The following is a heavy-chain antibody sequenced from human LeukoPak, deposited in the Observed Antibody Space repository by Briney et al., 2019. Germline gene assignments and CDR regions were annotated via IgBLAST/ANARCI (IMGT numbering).Heavy chain of an antibody. CDR2: ISNDGGGA. CDR3: AKGSSGYFVDL. CDR1: GFIFNNYG. J-gene: IGHJ5*02. V-gene: IGHV3-23*01. Sequence: GSLRLSCAASGFIFNNYGLIWVRQAPGKGLEWVSAISNDGGGANYADFVKGRFTISRDNSKNTLFLQMNSLRAEDTALYYCAKGSSGYFVDLWGQGTLVTVSS. D-gene: IGHD3-22*01.